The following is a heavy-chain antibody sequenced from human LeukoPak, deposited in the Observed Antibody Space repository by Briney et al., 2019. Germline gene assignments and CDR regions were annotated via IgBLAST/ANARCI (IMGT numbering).Heavy chain of an antibody. CDR3: ARERVVAVAGTRVFDY. V-gene: IGHV4-59*12. CDR1: GGSISSYY. Sequence: SETLSLTCTVSGGSISSYYWSWIRQPPGKGLEWIGYIYYSGSTNYNPSLKSRVTISVDTSKNQFSLKLSSVTAADTAVYYCARERVVAVAGTRVFDYWGQGTLVTVSS. D-gene: IGHD6-19*01. J-gene: IGHJ4*02. CDR2: IYYSGST.